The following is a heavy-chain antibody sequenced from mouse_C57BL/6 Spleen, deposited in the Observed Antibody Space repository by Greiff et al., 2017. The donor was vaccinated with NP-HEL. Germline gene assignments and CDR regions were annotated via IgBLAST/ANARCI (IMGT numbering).Heavy chain of an antibody. V-gene: IGHV1-80*01. CDR3: ARWGYGNPYAMDY. Sequence: VQLQQSGAELVKPGASVKISCKASGYAFSSYWMNWVKQRPGKGLEWIGQIYPGDGDTNYNGKFKGKATLTADKSSSTAYMQLSSLTSEDSAVYFCARWGYGNPYAMDYWGQGTSDTVSS. D-gene: IGHD2-1*01. CDR1: GYAFSSYW. J-gene: IGHJ4*01. CDR2: IYPGDGDT.